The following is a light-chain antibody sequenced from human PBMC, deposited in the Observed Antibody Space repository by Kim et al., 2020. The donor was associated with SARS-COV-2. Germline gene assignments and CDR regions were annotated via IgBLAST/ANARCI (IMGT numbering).Light chain of an antibody. Sequence: PGKPARVTCGENNIGSKSVHWYQEKPGQAPVLVIFYDSDRPSGIPERFSGSNSGNTATLTISRVEAGDEADYYCQVWDSSSDHVVFGGGTQLTVL. J-gene: IGLJ2*01. V-gene: IGLV3-21*04. CDR1: NIGSKS. CDR2: YDS. CDR3: QVWDSSSDHVV.